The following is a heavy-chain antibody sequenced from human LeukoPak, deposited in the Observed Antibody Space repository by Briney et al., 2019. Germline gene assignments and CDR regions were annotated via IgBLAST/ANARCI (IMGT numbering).Heavy chain of an antibody. J-gene: IGHJ4*02. D-gene: IGHD5-18*01. CDR2: IIPIFGTA. Sequence: SVKVSCKASGGTFISYAISWVRQATGQGLEWMGGIIPIFGTANYAQKFQGRVTMTTDTSTSTAYMELRSLRSDDTAVYYCARVPGYSYPIDYWGQGALVTVSS. CDR3: ARVPGYSYPIDY. CDR1: GGTFISYA. V-gene: IGHV1-69*05.